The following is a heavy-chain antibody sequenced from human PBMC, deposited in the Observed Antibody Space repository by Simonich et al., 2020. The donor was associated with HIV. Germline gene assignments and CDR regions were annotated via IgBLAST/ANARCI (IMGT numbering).Heavy chain of an antibody. Sequence: QVQLQQWGAGLLKPSETLSLTCAVYGGSFSGYYWSWIRQSPGKGLEWIGEINRSGSANYNPSLESRVTIAVDTSKNQFSVKLSSVTVADTAVYYCARRTTAYYNFWSGYYFDYWGQGTQVTVSS. CDR1: GGSFSGYY. D-gene: IGHD3-3*01. V-gene: IGHV4-34*01. CDR3: ARRTTAYYNFWSGYYFDY. J-gene: IGHJ4*02. CDR2: INRSGSA.